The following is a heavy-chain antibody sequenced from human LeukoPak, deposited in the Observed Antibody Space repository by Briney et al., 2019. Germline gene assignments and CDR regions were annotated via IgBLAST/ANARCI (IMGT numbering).Heavy chain of an antibody. Sequence: GGSLRLSCAASGFTFSSYSMNWVRQAPGKGLEWVSSISSSSYIYYADSVKGRFTISRDNAKNSLYLQMNSLRAEDTAVYYCARGGRVAARPSLYYFDYWGQGTLVTVSS. D-gene: IGHD6-6*01. CDR3: ARGGRVAARPSLYYFDY. J-gene: IGHJ4*02. CDR1: GFTFSSYS. V-gene: IGHV3-21*01. CDR2: ISSSSYI.